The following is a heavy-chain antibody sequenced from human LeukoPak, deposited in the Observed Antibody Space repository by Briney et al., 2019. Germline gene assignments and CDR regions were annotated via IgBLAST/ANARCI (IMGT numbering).Heavy chain of an antibody. CDR2: ISYDGSNK. J-gene: IGHJ3*02. V-gene: IGHV3-30-3*01. CDR3: ETFDI. Sequence: GGSLRLSCAASGFTFSSYAMHWVRQAPGKGLEWVAVISYDGSNKYYADSVKGRFTISRDNSKNTLYLQMNSLRAEDTAVYYCETFDIWSQGTMVTVSS. CDR1: GFTFSSYA.